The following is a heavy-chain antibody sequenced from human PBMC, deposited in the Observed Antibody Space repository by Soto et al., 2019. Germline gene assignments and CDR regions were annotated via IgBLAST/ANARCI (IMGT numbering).Heavy chain of an antibody. CDR1: GGSISSYY. J-gene: IGHJ4*02. D-gene: IGHD7-27*01. Sequence: PSEMLSLTCTVSGGSISSYYWSWIRQPPGKGLEWIGYIYCSGSTNYNPSLKSRVTISVDTSKNQFSLKLSSVTAADTAVYYCARRWGRTFDYWGQGTLVTVSS. CDR2: IYCSGST. CDR3: ARRWGRTFDY. V-gene: IGHV4-59*08.